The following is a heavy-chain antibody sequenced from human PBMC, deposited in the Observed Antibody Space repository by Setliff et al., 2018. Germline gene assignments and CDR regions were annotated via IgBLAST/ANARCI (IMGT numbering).Heavy chain of an antibody. CDR2: IYYSGTT. CDR3: ARHDARGYYYYMDV. CDR1: GGSISSSDFY. V-gene: IGHV4-39*01. Sequence: SETLSLTCTVSGGSISSSDFYWGWIRQPPGKGLEWIGSIYYSGTTYYNPSLKSPVTISIDTSKNQFSLKLSSVTAADTAIYYCARHDARGYYYYMDVWGEGSTVTVSS. J-gene: IGHJ6*03. D-gene: IGHD3-10*01.